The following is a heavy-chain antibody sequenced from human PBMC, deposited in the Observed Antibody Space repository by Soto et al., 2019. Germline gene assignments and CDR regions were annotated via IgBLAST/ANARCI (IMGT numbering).Heavy chain of an antibody. J-gene: IGHJ4*02. V-gene: IGHV3-33*08. CDR2: ICDHGNKK. Sequence: GGALRLSWAVSGITFSEYGMDWVRHPPGKGLEWVSSICDHGNKKIYGYSVKGRFTSSRDNSKGTLYLQMDSLRADDTAVYYCTTWRCTFNFAYWGLGALVTVSS. CDR3: TTWRCTFNFAY. CDR1: GITFSEYG. D-gene: IGHD4-17*01.